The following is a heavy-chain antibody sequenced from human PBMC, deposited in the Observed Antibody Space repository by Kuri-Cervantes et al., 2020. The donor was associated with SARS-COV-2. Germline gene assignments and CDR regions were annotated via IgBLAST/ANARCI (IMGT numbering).Heavy chain of an antibody. J-gene: IGHJ4*02. Sequence: GESLKISCKGSGYSFTSYWIGWVRQMPGKGLEWMGIIYPGDSDTRYSPSFQGQVTISADKSISTAYLQWSSLKASDTAMYYCARQKFHYYESSGYQGATDYWGQGTLVTVSS. CDR2: IYPGDSDT. CDR1: GYSFTSYW. D-gene: IGHD3-22*01. CDR3: ARQKFHYYESSGYQGATDY. V-gene: IGHV5-51*01.